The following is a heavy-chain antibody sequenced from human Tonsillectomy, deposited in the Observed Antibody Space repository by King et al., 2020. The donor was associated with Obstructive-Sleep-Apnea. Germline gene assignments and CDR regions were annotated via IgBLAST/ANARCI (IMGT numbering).Heavy chain of an antibody. CDR3: ARRVVVTNSYYYYYYGMDV. J-gene: IGHJ6*02. CDR2: INHSGST. CDR1: GGSFSGYY. Sequence: VQLQQWGAGLLKPSETLSLTCAVYGGSFSGYYWSWIRQPPGKGLEWIGEINHSGSTNYNPSLKSRVTISVDRSKNQFSLKLSSVTAADTAVYYCARRVVVTNSYYYYYYGMDVWGQGTTVTVSS. V-gene: IGHV4-34*01. D-gene: IGHD4-23*01.